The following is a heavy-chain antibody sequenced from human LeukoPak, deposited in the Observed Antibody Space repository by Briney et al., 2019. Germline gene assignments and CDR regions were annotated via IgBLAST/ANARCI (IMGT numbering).Heavy chain of an antibody. J-gene: IGHJ3*02. Sequence: GGPLRLTCAASGFTFSSYEMHWVRQAPGKGLEWVAFIRYDGSNKYYADSVKGRFTISRDNSKNTLYLQMNSLRAEDTAVYYCAKDFPSSGYYPDAFDIWGQGTMVTVSS. CDR1: GFTFSSYE. CDR3: AKDFPSSGYYPDAFDI. V-gene: IGHV3-30*02. CDR2: IRYDGSNK. D-gene: IGHD3-22*01.